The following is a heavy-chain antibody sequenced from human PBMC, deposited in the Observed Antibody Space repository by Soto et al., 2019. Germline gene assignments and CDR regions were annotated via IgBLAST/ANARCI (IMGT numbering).Heavy chain of an antibody. CDR1: GGSSSGYD. CDR3: ARVDVLRWYGFDY. V-gene: IGHV4-34*01. D-gene: IGHD4-17*01. Sequence: SETLSLTCAVYGGSSSGYDWSWIRQPPGKGLEWIGEINHSGSTNYNPSLKSRVTISVDTSKNQFSLKLSSVTAADTAVYYCARVDVLRWYGFDYWGQGTLVTVSS. CDR2: INHSGST. J-gene: IGHJ4*02.